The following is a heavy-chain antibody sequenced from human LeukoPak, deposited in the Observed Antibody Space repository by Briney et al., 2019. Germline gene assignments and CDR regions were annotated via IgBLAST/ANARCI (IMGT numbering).Heavy chain of an antibody. J-gene: IGHJ4*02. CDR1: GGSISSSSYY. CDR2: IYYSGST. V-gene: IGHV4-39*01. D-gene: IGHD6-13*01. CDR3: ATGLDSSSWYNAGY. Sequence: SETLSLTCTVSGGSISSSSYYWGWIRQPPGKGLEWIGSIYYSGSTYYNPSLKSRVTISVDTSKGQFSLKLSSVTAADTAVYYCATGLDSSSWYNAGYWGQGTLVTVSS.